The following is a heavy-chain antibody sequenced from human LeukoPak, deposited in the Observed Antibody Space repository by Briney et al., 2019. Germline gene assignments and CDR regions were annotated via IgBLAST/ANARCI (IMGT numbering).Heavy chain of an antibody. CDR2: NNGDGSTT. D-gene: IGHD6-6*01. Sequence: GGSLRLSCVASGFSLSGYWMYWVRQAPGKGLMYISRNNGDGSTTNYADVVKGRFTMSRDNVKNTLYLQMNSLRAEDTAVYYCARAQPLYSNSNWFDPWGQGTLVTVSS. CDR1: GFSLSGYW. J-gene: IGHJ5*02. CDR3: ARAQPLYSNSNWFDP. V-gene: IGHV3-74*01.